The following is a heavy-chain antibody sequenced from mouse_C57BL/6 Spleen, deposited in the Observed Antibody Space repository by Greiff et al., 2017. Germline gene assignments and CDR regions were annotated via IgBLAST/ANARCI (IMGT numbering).Heavy chain of an antibody. D-gene: IGHD4-1*01. Sequence: EVQLVESGPGLVKPSQSLSLTCSVTGYSITSGYYWNWIRQFPGNKLEWMGYISYDGSNNFNPSLKNRISITRDTSKNQFFLKLNSVTTEDTATYYCARVGRGAMDYWGQGTSVTVSS. CDR2: ISYDGSN. J-gene: IGHJ4*01. CDR1: GYSITSGYY. CDR3: ARVGRGAMDY. V-gene: IGHV3-6*01.